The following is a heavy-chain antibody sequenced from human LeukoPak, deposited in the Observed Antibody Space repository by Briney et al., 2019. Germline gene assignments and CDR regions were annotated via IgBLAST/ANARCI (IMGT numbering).Heavy chain of an antibody. CDR2: IYYSGST. Sequence: SQTLSLTCTVSGGSISSGGYYWSWIRQHPGKGLEWIGYIYYSGSTYYNPSLKSRVTISVDTSKNQFSLKLSSATAADTAVYYCARGTPYYDILTGYGYYFDYWGQGTLVTVSS. D-gene: IGHD3-9*01. CDR3: ARGTPYYDILTGYGYYFDY. CDR1: GGSISSGGYY. J-gene: IGHJ4*02. V-gene: IGHV4-31*03.